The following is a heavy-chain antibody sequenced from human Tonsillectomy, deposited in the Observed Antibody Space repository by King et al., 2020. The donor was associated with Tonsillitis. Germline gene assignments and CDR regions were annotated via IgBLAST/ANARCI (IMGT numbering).Heavy chain of an antibody. CDR3: ARVGDYGDSSIDS. Sequence: VQLVESGGGLVQPGGSLRLSCAASGFTFSSYWMHWVRQAPGKGLVWVSRINTNGSSKNYADSVKGRFTISRDNAKNTLYLQMSSLRTEDTAVYYCARVGDYGDSSIDSWGQGTPVSVSS. D-gene: IGHD4/OR15-4a*01. V-gene: IGHV3-74*01. CDR2: INTNGSSK. J-gene: IGHJ4*02. CDR1: GFTFSSYW.